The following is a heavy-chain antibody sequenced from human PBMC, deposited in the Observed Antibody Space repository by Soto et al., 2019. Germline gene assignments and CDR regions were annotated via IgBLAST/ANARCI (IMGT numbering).Heavy chain of an antibody. CDR2: IYRTGST. CDR3: ASRDPGTSVDY. V-gene: IGHV4-4*02. CDR1: GGSFIGNNW. J-gene: IGHJ4*02. D-gene: IGHD1-7*01. Sequence: TLSLSCGFSGGSFIGNNWWTWVRQPPGQGLEWIGEIYRTGSTNYNPSLKSRVTISLDKSENQFSLKVTSLTAADTAVYYCASRDPGTSVDYWGQGKGVTVSA.